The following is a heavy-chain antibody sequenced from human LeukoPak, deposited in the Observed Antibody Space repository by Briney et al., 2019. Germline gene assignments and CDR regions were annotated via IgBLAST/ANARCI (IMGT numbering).Heavy chain of an antibody. CDR2: IKQDGSER. J-gene: IGHJ4*02. CDR1: GFTFSSYG. Sequence: PGGSLRLSCAASGFTFSSYGMTWVRQAPGKGLEWVANIKQDGSERNYVDSVKGRFTISRDNATNSLYLQMNTLRDEDTAVYYCATGAGCGYWGQGTQVTVSS. CDR3: ATGAGCGY. V-gene: IGHV3-7*03. D-gene: IGHD6-19*01.